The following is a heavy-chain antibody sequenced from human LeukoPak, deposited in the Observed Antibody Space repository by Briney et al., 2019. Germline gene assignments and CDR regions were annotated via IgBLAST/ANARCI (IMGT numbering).Heavy chain of an antibody. D-gene: IGHD6-6*01. J-gene: IGHJ6*03. CDR3: GRDEYSSSGYYYYMDV. CDR2: ISGYNGNQ. CDR1: GYTFVSFG. Sequence: ASVKVSCKASGYTFVSFGIAWVRQAPGQGLEWMGWISGYNGNQKIGQNFQGRVTMTTDISTSTAYMELGSLRSDDTAVYYCGRDEYSSSGYYYYMDVWGKGTTVTVSS. V-gene: IGHV1-18*01.